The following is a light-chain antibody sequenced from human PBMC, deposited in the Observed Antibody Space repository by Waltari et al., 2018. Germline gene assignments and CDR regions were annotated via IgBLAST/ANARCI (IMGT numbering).Light chain of an antibody. Sequence: SALTQPDSVSGSPGQSITISCSGISSDSGGSDYVSWYQQHPGKAPKVIIYDVNNRPSGVSNRFSGSKSGSSASLTISGLQAEDEADYYCSSFTSSTTGIFGGGTKVTVL. J-gene: IGLJ2*01. CDR1: SSDSGGSDY. CDR3: SSFTSSTTGI. CDR2: DVN. V-gene: IGLV2-14*03.